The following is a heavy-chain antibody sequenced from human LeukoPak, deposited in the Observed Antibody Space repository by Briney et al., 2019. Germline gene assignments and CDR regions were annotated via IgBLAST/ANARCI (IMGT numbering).Heavy chain of an antibody. Sequence: SETLSLTCTVSGGSISSSSYYWGWIRQPPGKGLEWIGSIYYSGSTYYNPSLKSRVTISVDTSKNQFSLKLSSVTAADTAVYYCARAGSYWSEIGFWGQGTLVTVSS. V-gene: IGHV4-39*07. D-gene: IGHD1-1*01. J-gene: IGHJ4*02. CDR2: IYYSGST. CDR3: ARAGSYWSEIGF. CDR1: GGSISSSSYY.